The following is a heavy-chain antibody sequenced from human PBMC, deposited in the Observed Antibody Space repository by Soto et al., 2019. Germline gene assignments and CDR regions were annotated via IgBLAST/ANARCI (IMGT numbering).Heavy chain of an antibody. J-gene: IGHJ6*02. CDR1: GFTFSSYA. D-gene: IGHD6-13*01. V-gene: IGHV3-23*01. CDR2: ISGSGDST. Sequence: EVQLLESGGGLVQPGGSLRLSCAASGFTFSSYAMRWVRQAPGKGLEWGSVISGSGDSTYYADSVRGRFTISRDNSKNTLYMQMNSLRAEDTAVYYCAKDRDGAAAGPTKFYGMDVWGQGTTVTVSS. CDR3: AKDRDGAAAGPTKFYGMDV.